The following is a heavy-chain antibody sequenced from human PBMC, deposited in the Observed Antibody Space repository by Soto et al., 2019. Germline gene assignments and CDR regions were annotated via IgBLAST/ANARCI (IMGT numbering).Heavy chain of an antibody. V-gene: IGHV3-15*01. CDR3: STYDYIWGTDRYRWAY. J-gene: IGHJ4*02. CDR1: GSTFSNAW. CDR2: IKSKTDGGTT. D-gene: IGHD3-16*02. Sequence: GGSMRLSWAVSGSTFSNAWVTWVLQAQGKGLEWVGHIKSKTDGGTTHYAAPVEGRFTISRDDSKNTLYLHMNSLKTEDTAVYYCSTYDYIWGTDRYRWAYWGQGTLVTVS.